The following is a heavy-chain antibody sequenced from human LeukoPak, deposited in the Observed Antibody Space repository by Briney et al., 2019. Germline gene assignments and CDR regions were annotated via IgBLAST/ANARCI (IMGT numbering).Heavy chain of an antibody. CDR1: GFTFSNYA. V-gene: IGHV3-33*06. Sequence: PGRSLRLSCTASGFTFSNYAMHWVRQAPGKGLGWVAVIYYDGSNKYYADSVKGRFTISRDNSKNTLYLQMNSLRAEDTAVYYCAKDELFLGDYGPLYSFDYWGQGTLVTVSS. CDR3: AKDELFLGDYGPLYSFDY. D-gene: IGHD4/OR15-4a*01. J-gene: IGHJ4*02. CDR2: IYYDGSNK.